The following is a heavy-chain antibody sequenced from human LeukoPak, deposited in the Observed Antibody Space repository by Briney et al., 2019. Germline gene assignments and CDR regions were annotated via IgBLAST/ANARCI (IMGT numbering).Heavy chain of an antibody. CDR2: IYYSGST. CDR1: GGSISSGDYY. CDR3: ASTDIVVVPAANSPGFFDI. Sequence: PSETLSLTCTVSGGSISSGDYYCSWIRQPPGKGLEWIGYIYYSGSTYYNPSLKSRVTISVDTSKNQFSLKLRSVTAADTDVYYCASTDIVVVPAANSPGFFDIWGQGTMVTVSS. V-gene: IGHV4-30-4*01. D-gene: IGHD2-2*01. J-gene: IGHJ3*02.